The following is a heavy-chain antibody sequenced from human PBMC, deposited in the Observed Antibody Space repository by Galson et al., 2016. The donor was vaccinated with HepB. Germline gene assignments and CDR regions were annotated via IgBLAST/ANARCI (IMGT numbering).Heavy chain of an antibody. V-gene: IGHV3-30-3*01. CDR2: ISYDGSNK. J-gene: IGHJ4*02. D-gene: IGHD6-13*01. CDR1: GFTFSDYA. CDR3: ARDSSSTSWYEWSED. Sequence: SLRLSCAASGFTFSDYAMHWVRQAPGKGLEWVAVISYDGSNKYYADSVKGRSTISRDNSKNTLYLQMNSLRAEDTAMYYCARDSSSTSWYEWSEDWGQGTLVIVSS.